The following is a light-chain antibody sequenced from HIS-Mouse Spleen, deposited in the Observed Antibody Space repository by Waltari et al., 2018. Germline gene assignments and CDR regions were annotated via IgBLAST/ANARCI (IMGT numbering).Light chain of an antibody. J-gene: IGLJ1*01. CDR2: RNK. CDR1: SSNIGSNT. CDR3: AAWDDSLNGNYV. V-gene: IGLV1-44*01. Sequence: QSVLTQPPSASGTPGQRVTISCSGSSSNIGSNTVNWYQQLPGTAPKLLIYRNKPRPPRVPDRFAGSKSGTSASLAISGLQSEDEADYYCAAWDDSLNGNYVFGTGTKVTVL.